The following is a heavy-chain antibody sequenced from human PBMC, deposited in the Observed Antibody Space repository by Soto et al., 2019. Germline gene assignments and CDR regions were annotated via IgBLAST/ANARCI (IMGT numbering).Heavy chain of an antibody. CDR2: LKSKAFGGTA. CDR1: GLTLSHVW. V-gene: IGHV3-15*05. CDR3: TTERPWTAGGVIES. Sequence: EVQLVESGGGLVKSGESLRLSCAGSGLTLSHVWMTWVRQGPGKEPEWVGRLKSKAFGGTADYASFVKGRFSMSIDDSKNTMYLQMDFLKPEDTGVYYCTTERPWTAGGVIESWGQGTRVTVAS. D-gene: IGHD3-16*02. J-gene: IGHJ3*01.